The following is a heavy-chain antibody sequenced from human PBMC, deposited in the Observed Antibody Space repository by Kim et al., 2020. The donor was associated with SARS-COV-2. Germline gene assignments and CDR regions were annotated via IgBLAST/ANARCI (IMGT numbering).Heavy chain of an antibody. V-gene: IGHV1-18*04. J-gene: IGHJ4*02. CDR2: ISAYNGNT. D-gene: IGHD2-2*02. Sequence: ASVKVSCKASGYTFTSYGISWVRQAPGQGLEWMGWISAYNGNTNYAQKLQGRVTMTTDTSTSTAYMELRSLRSDDTAVYYCARIGVKCSSTSCYMNYWGQGTLVTVSS. CDR1: GYTFTSYG. CDR3: ARIGVKCSSTSCYMNY.